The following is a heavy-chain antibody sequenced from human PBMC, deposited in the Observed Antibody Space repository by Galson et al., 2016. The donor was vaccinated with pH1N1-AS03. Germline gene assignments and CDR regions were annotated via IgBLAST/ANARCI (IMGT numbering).Heavy chain of an antibody. V-gene: IGHV3-7*01. J-gene: IGHJ4*02. CDR2: IKQDGSEQ. Sequence: SLRPCAASGFSFSSHWMRWVRQAPGKGLECVANIKQDGSEQYYVDSVKGRFTISRDNAKNSLYLQMNSLRADDTAVYYCLRASDYWGQGTLVTVSS. CDR3: LRASDY. CDR1: GFSFSSHW.